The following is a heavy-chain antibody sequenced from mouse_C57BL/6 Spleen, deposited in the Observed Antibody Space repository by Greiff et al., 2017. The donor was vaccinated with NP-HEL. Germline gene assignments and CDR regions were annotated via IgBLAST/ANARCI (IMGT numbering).Heavy chain of an antibody. Sequence: QVQLKESGAELVKPGASVKISCKASGYSFSSYWMNWVKQRPGKGLEWIGQIYPGDGDTNYNGKFKGKATLTADKSSSTAYMQLSSLTYEDSAVYFCSRWGYYGSSYGYYFDYWGQGTTLTVSS. V-gene: IGHV1-80*01. CDR3: SRWGYYGSSYGYYFDY. J-gene: IGHJ2*01. D-gene: IGHD1-1*01. CDR1: GYSFSSYW. CDR2: IYPGDGDT.